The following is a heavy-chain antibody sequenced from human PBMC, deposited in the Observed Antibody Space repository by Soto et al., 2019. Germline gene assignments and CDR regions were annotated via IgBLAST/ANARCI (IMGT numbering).Heavy chain of an antibody. D-gene: IGHD3-22*01. CDR1: RFTFSSYA. CDR2: ISYDGSNK. CDR3: ARDGEIWYYYDSSGGYFHY. V-gene: IGHV3-30-3*01. J-gene: IGHJ4*02. Sequence: QVQLVESGGGVVQPARSLRLSCAASRFTFSSYAMHWVRQAPGKGLEWVAVISYDGSNKYYADSVKGRFTISRDNSNNSLYLLMNSLTAEDTAVYYCARDGEIWYYYDSSGGYFHYWGQGTLVTVSS.